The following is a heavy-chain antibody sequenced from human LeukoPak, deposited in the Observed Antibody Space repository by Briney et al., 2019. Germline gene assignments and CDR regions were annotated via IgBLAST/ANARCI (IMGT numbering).Heavy chain of an antibody. V-gene: IGHV3-23*01. CDR3: AKDHVTGANTPLTK. CDR1: GFTFSSCA. J-gene: IGHJ4*02. D-gene: IGHD1-26*01. Sequence: GGSLRLSCAASGFTFSSCAMNWVRQAPGKGLEWVSAISGGGGSTYYADSVKGRFTISRDNSKNTLLLQMNSLRAEDTAVYYCAKDHVTGANTPLTKWGKGTLVTVSS. CDR2: ISGGGGST.